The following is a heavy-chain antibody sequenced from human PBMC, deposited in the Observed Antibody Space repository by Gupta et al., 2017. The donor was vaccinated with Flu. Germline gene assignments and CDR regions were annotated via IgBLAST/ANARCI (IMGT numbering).Heavy chain of an antibody. CDR2: INSDGSST. CDR1: GFTFSCYW. Sequence: EVQLVESGGGLVQPGGSLRLSCADAGFTFSCYWIHWVRQAPGKGLVWVSRINSDGSSTSYADSVKGRFTISRDNAKNTLYLQMNSLRAEDTAVYYCARSPNYRFDYWSQGTLVTVSS. V-gene: IGHV3-74*01. CDR3: ARSPNYRFDY. J-gene: IGHJ4*02. D-gene: IGHD4/OR15-4a*01.